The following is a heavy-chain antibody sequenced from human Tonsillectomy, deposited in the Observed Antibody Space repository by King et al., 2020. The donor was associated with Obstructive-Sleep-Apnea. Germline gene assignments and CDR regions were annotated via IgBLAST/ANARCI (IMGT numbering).Heavy chain of an antibody. V-gene: IGHV4-59*01. D-gene: IGHD6-6*01. J-gene: IGHJ2*01. CDR1: GGSISSYY. CDR3: ARDDLLAARQTPGVTYWYFDL. CDR2: IYYSGST. Sequence: VQLQESGPGLVKPSETLSLTCTVSGGSISSYYWSWIRQPPGKGLEWIGYIYYSGSTNYNPSLKSRVTISVDTSKNQFSLKLSSVTAADTAVYYCARDDLLAARQTPGVTYWYFDLWGRGTLVTVSS.